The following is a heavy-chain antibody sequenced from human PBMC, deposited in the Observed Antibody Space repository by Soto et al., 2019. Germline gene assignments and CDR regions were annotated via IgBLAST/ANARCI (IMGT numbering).Heavy chain of an antibody. Sequence: QVQLQQWGAGLLKPSETLSLTCAVYGGSFSGYYWTWIRQAPGKELEWIGEINHSGGTNYDSTFKGRVTITVDTSKSPVYLNLNSVSAADTAVYYCARDGQYYHFWSGYQHEGPYGMDVWGQGTTVTVTS. J-gene: IGHJ6*02. CDR2: INHSGGT. D-gene: IGHD3-3*02. CDR3: ARDGQYYHFWSGYQHEGPYGMDV. V-gene: IGHV4-34*02. CDR1: GGSFSGYY.